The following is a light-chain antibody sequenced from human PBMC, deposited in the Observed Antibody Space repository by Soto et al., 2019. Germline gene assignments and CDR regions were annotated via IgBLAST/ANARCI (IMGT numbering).Light chain of an antibody. CDR2: AAS. CDR1: QGISSY. Sequence: AIRMTQSPSSLSASTGDRVTITRRASQGISSYLAWYQQKPGKAPKLLIYAASTLQSGVPSRFSGSGSGTDFTLTISCLQSEDFATYYCQQYYSYPITFGQGTRLENK. CDR3: QQYYSYPIT. V-gene: IGKV1-8*01. J-gene: IGKJ5*01.